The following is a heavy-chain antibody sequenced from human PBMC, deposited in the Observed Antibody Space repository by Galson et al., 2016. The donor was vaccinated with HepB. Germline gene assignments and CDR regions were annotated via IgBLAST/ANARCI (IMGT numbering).Heavy chain of an antibody. D-gene: IGHD1-20*01. Sequence: SLRLSCAASGFTFSNAWMTWVRQAPGKGLEWVGRLKSKSDGGTTDYAAPVKGRFTISRDDSKDMLYMQMDSLKTEDTAVYYCTTEYNWNGVSYYMDVWGKGTSVTVSS. CDR2: LKSKSDGGTT. J-gene: IGHJ6*03. CDR3: TTEYNWNGVSYYMDV. V-gene: IGHV3-15*01. CDR1: GFTFSNAW.